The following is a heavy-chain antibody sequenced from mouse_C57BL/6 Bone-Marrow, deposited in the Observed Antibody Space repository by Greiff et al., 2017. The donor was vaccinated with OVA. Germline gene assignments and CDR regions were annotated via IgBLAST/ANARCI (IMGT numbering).Heavy chain of an antibody. CDR2: IDPETGGT. J-gene: IGHJ4*01. V-gene: IGHV1-15*01. CDR3: TRRPLLNYYAMDY. D-gene: IGHD2-10*01. CDR1: GYTFTDYE. Sequence: VQLQQSGAELVRPGASVTLSCKASGYTFTDYEMHWVKQTPVHGLEWIGAIDPETGGTAYNQKFKGKAILTADKSSSTAYMELRSLTSEDSAVYYCTRRPLLNYYAMDYWGQGTSVTVSS.